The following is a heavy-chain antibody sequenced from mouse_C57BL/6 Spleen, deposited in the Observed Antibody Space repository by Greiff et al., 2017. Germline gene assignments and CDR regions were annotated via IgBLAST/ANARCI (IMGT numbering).Heavy chain of an antibody. CDR3: ARSTDYGNYDWYFDV. CDR2: IYPGDGDT. J-gene: IGHJ1*03. D-gene: IGHD2-1*01. Sequence: VKLMESGPELVKPGASVKISCKASGYAFSSSWMNWVQQRPGKGLEWIGRIYPGDGDTNYNGKFKGKATLTADKSSSTAYMQLSSLTSEDSAVYFCARSTDYGNYDWYFDVWGTGTTVTVSS. CDR1: GYAFSSSW. V-gene: IGHV1-82*01.